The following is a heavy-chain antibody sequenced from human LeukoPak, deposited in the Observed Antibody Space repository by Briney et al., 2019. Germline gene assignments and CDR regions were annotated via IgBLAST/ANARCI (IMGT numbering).Heavy chain of an antibody. Sequence: TSETLSLTCAVSGGSISSGNWWSWVRQPPGKGRGWIGEIYHSGSTNYNPSLKSRVTISVDTSKNQFSLKLSSVTAADTAVYYCASRYSSSWYEGYLDYWGQGTRVTVSS. CDR3: ASRYSSSWYEGYLDY. D-gene: IGHD6-13*01. J-gene: IGHJ4*02. CDR2: IYHSGST. CDR1: GGSISSGNW. V-gene: IGHV4-4*02.